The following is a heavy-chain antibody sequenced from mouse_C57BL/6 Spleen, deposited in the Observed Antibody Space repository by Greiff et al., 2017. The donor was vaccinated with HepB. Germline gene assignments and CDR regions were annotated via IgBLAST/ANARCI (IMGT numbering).Heavy chain of an antibody. CDR2: IYPRSGNT. D-gene: IGHD1-1*01. Sequence: QVQLQQSGAELARPGASVKLSCKASGYTFTSYGISWVKQRTGQGLEWIGEIYPRSGNTYYNEKFKGKATLTADKSSSTAYMELRSLTSEDSAVYFCARKGFDYGSSYGYFDVWGTGTTVTVSS. V-gene: IGHV1-81*01. CDR3: ARKGFDYGSSYGYFDV. J-gene: IGHJ1*03. CDR1: GYTFTSYG.